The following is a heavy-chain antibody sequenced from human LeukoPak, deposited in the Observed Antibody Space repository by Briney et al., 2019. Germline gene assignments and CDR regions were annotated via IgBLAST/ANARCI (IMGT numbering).Heavy chain of an antibody. CDR1: GGSFSGYY. CDR2: INHSGST. V-gene: IGHV4-34*01. J-gene: IGHJ5*02. CDR3: ARGPDYGDYINWFDP. D-gene: IGHD4-17*01. Sequence: SETLSLTCAVYGGSFSGYYWSWIRQPPGKGLEWIGEINHSGSTNYNPSLKSRVTISVDTSKNQFSLKLSSVTAADMAVYYCARGPDYGDYINWFDPWGQGTLVTVSS.